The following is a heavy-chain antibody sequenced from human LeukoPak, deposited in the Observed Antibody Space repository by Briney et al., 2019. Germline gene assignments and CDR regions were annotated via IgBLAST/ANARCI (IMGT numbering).Heavy chain of an antibody. Sequence: GGSLRLSCAASGFTFSSYGMHWVRQAPGKGLEWVAVIWYGGSNKYYADSVKGRFTISRDNSKNTLYLQMNSLRAEDTAVYYCAKPALPAAITSYYMDVWGKGTTVTVSS. V-gene: IGHV3-30*02. CDR3: AKPALPAAITSYYMDV. CDR1: GFTFSSYG. J-gene: IGHJ6*03. D-gene: IGHD2-2*01. CDR2: IWYGGSNK.